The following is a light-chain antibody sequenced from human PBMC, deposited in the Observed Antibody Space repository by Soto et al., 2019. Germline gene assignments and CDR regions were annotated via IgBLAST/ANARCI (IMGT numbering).Light chain of an antibody. V-gene: IGKV1-13*02. CDR1: QGISSA. J-gene: IGKJ4*01. Sequence: AIQLTQSPSSLSASVGDRVTITCRASQGISSALAWYQQKPGKAPKLLIYDASSLESGVPSRFSGSGSCTDFTLTISSLQPEDFATYYCQQFNSYPPALTFGGGTKVEIK. CDR2: DAS. CDR3: QQFNSYPPALT.